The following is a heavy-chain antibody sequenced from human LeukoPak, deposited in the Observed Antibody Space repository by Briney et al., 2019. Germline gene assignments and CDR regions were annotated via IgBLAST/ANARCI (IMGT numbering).Heavy chain of an antibody. CDR3: ARTSSISYYFEY. V-gene: IGHV3-7*01. J-gene: IGHJ4*02. CDR2: IKLDGSEK. D-gene: IGHD6-6*01. Sequence: GVLRLSCAASGFTFSSFWMAWVRQTPGKGLEWVANIKLDGSEKYYVDSVKGRFTVSRDNARNSLYLQMNSLRAEDTAVYYCARTSSISYYFEYWGLGTLVTVSS. CDR1: GFTFSSFW.